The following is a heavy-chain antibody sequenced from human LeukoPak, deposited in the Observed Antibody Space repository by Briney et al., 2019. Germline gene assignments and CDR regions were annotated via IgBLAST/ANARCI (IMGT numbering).Heavy chain of an antibody. CDR3: ASYYYGSGSYFPWAWDYFDY. D-gene: IGHD3-10*01. J-gene: IGHJ4*02. CDR1: GFTFSSYA. V-gene: IGHV3-30*04. Sequence: GGSLRLSCAASGFTFSSYAMHWVRQAPGKGLEWVAVISYDGSNKYYADSVKGRFTISRDNSKNTLYLQMNSLRAEDTAVYYCASYYYGSGSYFPWAWDYFDYWGQGTLVTVSS. CDR2: ISYDGSNK.